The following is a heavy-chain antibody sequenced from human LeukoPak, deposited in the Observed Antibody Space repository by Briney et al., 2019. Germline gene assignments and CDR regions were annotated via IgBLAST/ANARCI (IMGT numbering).Heavy chain of an antibody. CDR2: IRYDGSNK. V-gene: IGHV3-30*02. J-gene: IGHJ4*02. CDR3: AKDRGPNPQAYYFDY. Sequence: GRSLRLSCAASGFTFSSYGMHWVRQAPGKGLEWVAFIRYDGSNKYHADSVKGRFTISRDNSKNTLYLQMNSLRAEDTAVYYCAKDRGPNPQAYYFDYWGQGTLVTVSS. CDR1: GFTFSSYG. D-gene: IGHD1-14*01.